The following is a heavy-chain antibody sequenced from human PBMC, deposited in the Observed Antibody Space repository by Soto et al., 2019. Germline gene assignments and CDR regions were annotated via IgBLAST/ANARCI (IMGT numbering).Heavy chain of an antibody. D-gene: IGHD3-10*01. CDR1: GGSISSDYFY. CDR2: SYYSGNT. J-gene: IGHJ6*02. V-gene: IGHV4-30-4*01. Sequence: SETLSLTCSVSGGSISSDYFYWGWIRQPPGKGLEWVVNSYYSGNTYYNPVLKSRLIISIDTSKNQITLKVGSVTALYTAVYYCASSSVYGMDVWGQGTTVTVSS. CDR3: ASSSVYGMDV.